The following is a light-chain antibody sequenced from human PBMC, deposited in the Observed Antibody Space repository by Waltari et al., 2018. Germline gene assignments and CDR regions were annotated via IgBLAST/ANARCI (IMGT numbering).Light chain of an antibody. CDR2: YDD. CDR3: AAWDDSLNGQV. J-gene: IGLJ3*02. V-gene: IGLV1-36*01. CDR1: RSHPGNTA. Sequence: QSVLTQPPSVSEAPRQRVTISCPGRRSHPGNTAFNWYQQLPGKAPKLLIYYDDLLPSGVSDRFSGSKSGTSASLAISGLQSEDEADYYCAAWDDSLNGQVFGGGTKLTVL.